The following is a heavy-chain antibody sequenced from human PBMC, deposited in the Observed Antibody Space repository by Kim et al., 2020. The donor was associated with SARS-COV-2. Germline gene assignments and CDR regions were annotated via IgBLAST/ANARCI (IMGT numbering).Heavy chain of an antibody. V-gene: IGHV4-59*08. CDR3: ARHERLTYYDFWSGYYTCLGGSYYYYGMDV. CDR2: IYYSGST. CDR1: GGSISSYY. J-gene: IGHJ6*02. Sequence: SETLSLTCTVSGGSISSYYWSWIRQPPGKGLEWIGYIYYSGSTNYNPSLKSRVTISVDTSKNQFSLKLSSVTAADTAVYYCARHERLTYYDFWSGYYTCLGGSYYYYGMDVWGQGTTVTVSS. D-gene: IGHD3-3*01.